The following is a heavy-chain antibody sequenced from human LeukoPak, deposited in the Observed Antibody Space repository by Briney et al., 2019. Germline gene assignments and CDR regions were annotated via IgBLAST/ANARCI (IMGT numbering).Heavy chain of an antibody. CDR3: ARVWYSSGWTLDY. D-gene: IGHD6-19*01. CDR2: INPNSGGT. CDR1: GYTFTGYY. Sequence: GASVKVSCKASGYTFTGYYMHWVRQAPGQGLEWMGRINPNSGGTNYAQKFQGRVTMTRDTSISTAYMELSRLRSDDTAVYYCARVWYSSGWTLDYWGQGTLVTVSS. J-gene: IGHJ4*02. V-gene: IGHV1-2*06.